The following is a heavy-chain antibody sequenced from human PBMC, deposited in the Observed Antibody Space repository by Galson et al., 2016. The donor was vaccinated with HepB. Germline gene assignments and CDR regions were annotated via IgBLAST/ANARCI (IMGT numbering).Heavy chain of an antibody. J-gene: IGHJ4*02. CDR2: IYSGGST. CDR1: GFTFSSYW. CDR3: ARLYFGSGGAVDY. V-gene: IGHV3-53*01. Sequence: SLRLSCAASGFTFSSYWMHWVRQAPGKGLVWVSLIYSGGSTYYADSVKGRFTISRDNSKNTLYLQMNSLRAEDTAVYYCARLYFGSGGAVDYWGQGTLVTVSS. D-gene: IGHD3-10*01.